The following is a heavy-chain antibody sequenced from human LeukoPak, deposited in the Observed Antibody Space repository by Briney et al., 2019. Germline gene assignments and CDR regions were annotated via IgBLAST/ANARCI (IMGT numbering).Heavy chain of an antibody. V-gene: IGHV3-23*01. D-gene: IGHD2-15*01. J-gene: IGHJ4*02. CDR1: GFTLSGYA. CDR3: AKAPVTTCRGAFCYPFDF. Sequence: PGGSLRLSCAASGFTLSGYAMSWVRQAPGKGLEWVSAISDTGNAYHADSVKGRFTISRDSSKNTLFLQMNWLRPEDAAVYYCAKAPVTTCRGAFCYPFDFWGLGTLVTVSS. CDR2: ISDTGNA.